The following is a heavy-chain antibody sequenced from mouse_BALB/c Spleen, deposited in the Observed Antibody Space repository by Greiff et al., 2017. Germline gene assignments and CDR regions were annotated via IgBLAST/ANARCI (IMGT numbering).Heavy chain of an antibody. CDR3: ARSNRYGGAMDY. CDR2: ISSGSSTI. D-gene: IGHD2-14*01. CDR1: GFTFSSFG. Sequence: EVQLQESGGGLVQPGGSRKLSCAASGFTFSSFGMHWVRQAPEKGLEWVAYISSGSSTIYYADTVKGRFTISRDNPKNTLFLQMTSLRSEDTAMYYCARSNRYGGAMDYWGQGTSVTVSS. J-gene: IGHJ4*01. V-gene: IGHV5-17*02.